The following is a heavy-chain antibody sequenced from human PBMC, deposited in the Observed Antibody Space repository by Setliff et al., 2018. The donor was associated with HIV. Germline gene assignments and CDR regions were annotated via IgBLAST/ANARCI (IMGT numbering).Heavy chain of an antibody. J-gene: IGHJ3*02. CDR1: GGSISSSNW. V-gene: IGHV4-4*02. CDR2: IYHSGST. D-gene: IGHD2-15*01. Sequence: SETLSLTCAVSGGSISSSNWWSWVRQPPGKGLEWIGEIYHSGSTNYNPSLKSRVTISVDKSTNQFSLKLSSVTAADTAVYYCARPARGTPGAFDIWGPGTMVTV. CDR3: ARPARGTPGAFDI.